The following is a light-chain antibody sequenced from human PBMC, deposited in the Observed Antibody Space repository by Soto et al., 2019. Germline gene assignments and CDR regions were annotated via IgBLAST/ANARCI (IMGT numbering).Light chain of an antibody. CDR1: QSISGW. V-gene: IGKV1-5*01. J-gene: IGKJ2*01. CDR3: QQYDSSST. Sequence: DIQMTQSPSTLSASVGDRVTITCRASQSISGWLAWYQRKPGKAPKLLIYEASSLESGVPSRFSGSGFGTEFTLTISSLQPDDFAIYYCQQYDSSSTFGQGTKLEI. CDR2: EAS.